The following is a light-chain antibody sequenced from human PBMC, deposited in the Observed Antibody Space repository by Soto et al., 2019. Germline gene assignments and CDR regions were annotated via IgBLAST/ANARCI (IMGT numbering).Light chain of an antibody. CDR2: DAS. J-gene: IGKJ3*01. CDR3: QQYDNLLRFT. Sequence: DIQMTQSPSSLSASVGDRVTITCQASQDISNYLNWYQQKPGKAPKLLIYDASNLETGVPPRFSGSGSGTDLTFTISSLEPEDIATYYCQQYDNLLRFTFGPGTKVDIK. CDR1: QDISNY. V-gene: IGKV1-33*01.